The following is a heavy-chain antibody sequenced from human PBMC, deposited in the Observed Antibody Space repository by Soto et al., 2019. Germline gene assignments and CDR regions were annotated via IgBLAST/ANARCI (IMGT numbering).Heavy chain of an antibody. V-gene: IGHV3-30-3*01. CDR1: GFIFSSYT. D-gene: IGHD1-26*01. CDR3: ARAPSGSYPEFDY. J-gene: IGHJ4*02. Sequence: GGSLRLSCAASGFIFSSYTMHWVRQAPGKGLEWVGVITYDGSNQYYADSVKGRFTISRDNSRNMLFLQMNSLRPDDTAGYYCARAPSGSYPEFDYWGQGTLVTVSS. CDR2: ITYDGSNQ.